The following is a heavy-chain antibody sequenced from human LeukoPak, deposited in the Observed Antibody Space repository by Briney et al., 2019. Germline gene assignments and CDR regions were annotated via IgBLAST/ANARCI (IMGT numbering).Heavy chain of an antibody. V-gene: IGHV3-11*06. CDR2: ISSGGGHT. J-gene: IGHJ5*02. CDR1: GFSFSDSY. Sequence: GRSLRLSCAASGFSFSDSYMSWIRQAPGKGLEWVSYISSGGGHTNFADSVKGRFTISRDNAKNSLYLQMNSLRAEDTAVYYCARVLTGYYTHPWGQGTLVSVSS. CDR3: ARVLTGYYTHP. D-gene: IGHD3-9*01.